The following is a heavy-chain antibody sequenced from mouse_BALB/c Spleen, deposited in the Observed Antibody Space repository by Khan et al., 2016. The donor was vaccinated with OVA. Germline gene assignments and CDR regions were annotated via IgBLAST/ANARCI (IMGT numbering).Heavy chain of an antibody. V-gene: IGHV5-6-5*01. J-gene: IGHJ2*01. D-gene: IGHD6-1*01. CDR2: ISSGGFT. CDR3: TECLFLYYFDY. CDR1: GFTFSSYA. Sequence: EVELVESGGGLVKPGGSLKLSCAASGFTFSSYAMSWVRQTPETRLDWVASISSGGFTYYPDSVKGRFTISRDNARDILYLQMSSLRYEDTAIYYCTECLFLYYFDYWGQGTTLTVSS.